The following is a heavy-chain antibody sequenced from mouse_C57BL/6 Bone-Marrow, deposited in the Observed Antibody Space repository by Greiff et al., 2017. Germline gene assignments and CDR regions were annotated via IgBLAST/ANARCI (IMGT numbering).Heavy chain of an antibody. CDR3: AIYQGAVDY. Sequence: VKLQESGPELVKPGASVKISCKASGYAFSSSWMNWVKQRPGKGLEWIGRIYPGDGDTNYNGKFKGKATLTADKSSSTAYMQLSSLTSEDSAVYFCAIYQGAVDYWGQGTSVTVSS. CDR1: GYAFSSSW. CDR2: IYPGDGDT. V-gene: IGHV1-82*01. J-gene: IGHJ4*01.